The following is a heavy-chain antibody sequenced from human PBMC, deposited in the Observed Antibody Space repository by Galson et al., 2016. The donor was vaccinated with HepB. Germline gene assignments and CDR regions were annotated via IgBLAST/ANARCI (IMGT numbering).Heavy chain of an antibody. CDR3: ASDDY. J-gene: IGHJ4*02. CDR2: ISYHGKT. V-gene: IGHV4-39*02. Sequence: LSLTCTVSGGSISSSHSYYWGWIRQPPGRGLEWIGTISYHGKTYYHPSLKSRVTISVDTSRNQFSLRLSSVTATDTAVYYFASDDYWGQGTLVTVSS. CDR1: GGSISSSHSYY.